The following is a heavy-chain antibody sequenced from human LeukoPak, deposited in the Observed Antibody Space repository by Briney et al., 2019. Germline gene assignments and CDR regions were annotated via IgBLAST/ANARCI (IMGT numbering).Heavy chain of an antibody. CDR1: GFTFFNYW. Sequence: GGSLRLSCAASGFTFFNYWMSWVRQAPGKGLEWVSYISSSGSTIYYADSVKGRFTISRDNAKNSLYLQMNSLRAEDTAVYYCARETPYSSSWTVFDYWSQGTLISVSS. CDR2: ISSSGSTI. D-gene: IGHD6-13*01. J-gene: IGHJ4*02. V-gene: IGHV3-11*04. CDR3: ARETPYSSSWTVFDY.